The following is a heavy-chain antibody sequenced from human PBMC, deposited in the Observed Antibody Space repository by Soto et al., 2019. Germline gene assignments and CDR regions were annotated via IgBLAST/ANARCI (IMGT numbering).Heavy chain of an antibody. Sequence: VQLLESGGGLVQPGGSLRVSCATSGFTFKNFVMSWVRQAPGKGLEWVAGIRASGEQTFYADSVKGRLTISRDNSKNILFLLMNSLREDDTALYFCAQDRGWGVVSPSHDSWGQGTLVTFSS. CDR2: IRASGEQT. D-gene: IGHD2-21*01. J-gene: IGHJ4*02. V-gene: IGHV3-23*01. CDR3: AQDRGWGVVSPSHDS. CDR1: GFTFKNFV.